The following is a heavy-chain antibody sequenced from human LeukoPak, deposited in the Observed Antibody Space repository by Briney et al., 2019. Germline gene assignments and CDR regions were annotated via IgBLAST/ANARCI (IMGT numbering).Heavy chain of an antibody. Sequence: SVKVSCKASGGTFSSYAISWVRQAPGQGVEWMGGISPIFGTANYAEKFQGRVTITADESTSTAYMELSSLRSEDTAVYYCARRGYSYAPFDYWGQGTLVTVS. J-gene: IGHJ4*02. CDR2: ISPIFGTA. CDR3: ARRGYSYAPFDY. D-gene: IGHD5-18*01. V-gene: IGHV1-69*01. CDR1: GGTFSSYA.